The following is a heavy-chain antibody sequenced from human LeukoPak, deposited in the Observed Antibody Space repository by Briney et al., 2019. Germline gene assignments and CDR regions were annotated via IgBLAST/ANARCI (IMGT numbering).Heavy chain of an antibody. CDR2: IYDSGST. CDR1: GDSISSSY. J-gene: IGHJ4*02. D-gene: IGHD3-10*01. CDR3: ARDFGSGSWDY. V-gene: IGHV4-59*12. Sequence: SETLSLTCTVSGDSISSSYWSWIRQPPGKGLEWIAYIYDSGSTKYNPSLKSRVTISVDTSKNQFSLKLSSVTAADTAVYYCARDFGSGSWDYWGQGTLVTVSS.